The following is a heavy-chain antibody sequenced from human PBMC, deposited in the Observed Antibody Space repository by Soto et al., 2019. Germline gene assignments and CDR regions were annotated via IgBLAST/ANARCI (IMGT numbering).Heavy chain of an antibody. CDR1: GFTFSNAW. J-gene: IGHJ4*02. CDR3: TTGDLWFGESTGFDY. D-gene: IGHD3-10*01. V-gene: IGHV3-15*01. Sequence: GGSMRLSCAASGFTFSNAWMSWVRQAPGKGLEWVGRIKSKTDGGTTGYAAPVKGRFTISRDDSKNTLYLQMNSLKTEDTAVYYCTTGDLWFGESTGFDYWGQGTLVTVSS. CDR2: IKSKTDGGTT.